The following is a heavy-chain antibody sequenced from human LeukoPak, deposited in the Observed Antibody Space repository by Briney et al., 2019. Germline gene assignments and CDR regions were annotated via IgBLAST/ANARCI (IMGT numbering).Heavy chain of an antibody. V-gene: IGHV5-51*01. CDR3: ARGDLCSTSSCFTGADYGMDV. J-gene: IGHJ6*02. CDR1: GYTFTDYW. Sequence: GESLKISCKGSGYTFTDYWIGWVRQMPGKGLEWMGIIYPGDSDTKYSPSFQGQVTISADKSITTAYLQWRSLKATDTAMYYCARGDLCSTSSCFTGADYGMDVWGRGTTVTVSS. D-gene: IGHD2-2*02. CDR2: IYPGDSDT.